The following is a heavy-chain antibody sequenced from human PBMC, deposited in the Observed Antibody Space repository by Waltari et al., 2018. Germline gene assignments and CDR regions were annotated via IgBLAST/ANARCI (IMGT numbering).Heavy chain of an antibody. CDR1: VYTFSTYG. D-gene: IGHD6-19*01. V-gene: IGHV1-18*01. Sequence: QVHLVQSGAEVKKPGASVKVYCKASVYTFSTYGITWVRQAHGEGLGWMGWISAHNGNTNHAQKFQDRVTLTTDTSTNTAYMELKSLTSDDTAVYYCATAVGGNMEFDNWGQGTLVTVSS. J-gene: IGHJ5*02. CDR2: ISAHNGNT. CDR3: ATAVGGNMEFDN.